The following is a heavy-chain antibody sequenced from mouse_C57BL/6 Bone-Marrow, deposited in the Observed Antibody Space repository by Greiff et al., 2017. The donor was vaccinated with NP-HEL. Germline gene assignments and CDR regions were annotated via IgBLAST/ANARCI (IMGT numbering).Heavy chain of an antibody. CDR2: IHPNSGST. D-gene: IGHD2-3*01. V-gene: IGHV1-64*01. J-gene: IGHJ1*03. CDR3: ASRRPCDGYYVGWYVDV. Sequence: VQLQQPGAELVKPGASVKLSCKASGYTFTSYWMHWVKQRPGQGLEWIGMIHPNSGSTNYNEKFKSKATLTVDKSSSTAYMQLSSLTSEDSAVYYCASRRPCDGYYVGWYVDVWGTGTTVTVSS. CDR1: GYTFTSYW.